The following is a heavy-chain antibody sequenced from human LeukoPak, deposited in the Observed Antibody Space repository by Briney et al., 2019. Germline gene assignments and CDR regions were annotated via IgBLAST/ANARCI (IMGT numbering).Heavy chain of an antibody. J-gene: IGHJ4*02. Sequence: GGSLRLSCAASGFTFSSYAMHWVRQAPGKGLEWVAVISYDGSNKYYADSVKGRFTISRDNSKNTLYLQMNSLRAEDTAVYYCARDGCSTSCYPYFDYWGQGTLVTVSS. CDR1: GFTFSSYA. V-gene: IGHV3-30-3*01. D-gene: IGHD2-2*01. CDR3: ARDGCSTSCYPYFDY. CDR2: ISYDGSNK.